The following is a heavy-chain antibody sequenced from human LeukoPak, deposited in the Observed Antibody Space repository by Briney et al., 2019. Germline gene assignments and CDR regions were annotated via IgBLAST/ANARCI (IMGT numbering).Heavy chain of an antibody. V-gene: IGHV1-18*01. J-gene: IGHJ4*02. CDR1: GYTLTNYG. Sequence: GASVKVSCKASGYTLTNYGISWVRQAPGQGLEWMGWVSAYGDNTNYVQKVQGRVTMTTDTSTSTAYMELRSLRSDDTAVYYCARDCIGCHGFDHWGQGTLVTVSS. D-gene: IGHD2-15*01. CDR2: VSAYGDNT. CDR3: ARDCIGCHGFDH.